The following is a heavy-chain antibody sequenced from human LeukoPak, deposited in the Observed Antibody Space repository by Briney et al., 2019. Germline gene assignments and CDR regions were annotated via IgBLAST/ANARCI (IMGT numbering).Heavy chain of an antibody. V-gene: IGHV4-34*01. J-gene: IGHJ4*02. CDR2: INHSGST. CDR1: GGAFRGYY. D-gene: IGHD3-10*01. Sequence: SETPSLTCAVFGGAFRGYYWSWIRPPPGEGVGGSGGINHSGSTNYNPSLKSRVTISVDTSKNQFSLKLSSVTAADTAVYYCARVRGLNYYGSGSYYRSGYFDYWGQGTLVTVSS. CDR3: ARVRGLNYYGSGSYYRSGYFDY.